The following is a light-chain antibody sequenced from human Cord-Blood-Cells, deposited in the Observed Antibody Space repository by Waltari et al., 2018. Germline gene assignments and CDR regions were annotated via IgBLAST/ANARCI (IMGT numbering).Light chain of an antibody. CDR3: QVWDSSSDHVV. CDR2: YDS. V-gene: IGLV3-21*04. CDR1: NIGRKS. J-gene: IGLJ2*01. Sequence: SYVLTPHPSVSAAPGKTARITCGGTNIGRKSVPWYQQKPGQATVLVIYYDSDRPSGIPERFSGSNSGNTATLTISRVEAGDEADYYCQVWDSSSDHVVFGGGTKLTVL.